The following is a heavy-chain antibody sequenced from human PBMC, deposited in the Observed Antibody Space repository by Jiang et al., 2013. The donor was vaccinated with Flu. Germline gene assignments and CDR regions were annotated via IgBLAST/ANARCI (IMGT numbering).Heavy chain of an antibody. D-gene: IGHD5-18*01. J-gene: IGHJ4*02. Sequence: GAEVKKPGASVKVSCKASGYTFTSYYMHWVRQAPGQGLEWMGIINPSGGSTSYAQKFQGRVTMTRDTSTSTVYMELSSLRSEDTAVYYCARDKGYSYGIMRGGVDYWGQGTLVTVSS. V-gene: IGHV1-46*03. CDR1: GYTFTSYY. CDR2: INPSGGST. CDR3: ARDKGYSYGIMRGGVDY.